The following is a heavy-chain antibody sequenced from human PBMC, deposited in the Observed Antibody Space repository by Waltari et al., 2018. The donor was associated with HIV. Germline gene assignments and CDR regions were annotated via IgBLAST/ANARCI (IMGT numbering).Heavy chain of an antibody. J-gene: IGHJ4*02. Sequence: EVHLVESGGGLVKPGESLRTPCAAYGFTFSCYAMKRVRQAPGKGLEWVSAISRTSSYICYADSVKGRFTISRDNAKNSVYLQMNSLRVEDTAVYYCARDERRCNSGDCYPSDYWGQGTLVTVSS. CDR2: ISRTSSYI. D-gene: IGHD2-21*02. CDR1: GFTFSCYA. CDR3: ARDERRCNSGDCYPSDY. V-gene: IGHV3-21*01.